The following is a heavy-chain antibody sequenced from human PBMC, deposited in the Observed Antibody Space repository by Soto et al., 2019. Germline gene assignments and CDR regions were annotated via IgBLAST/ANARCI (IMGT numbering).Heavy chain of an antibody. CDR3: ARDPPETPSDY. Sequence: QVQLVQSGADVKKPGASVRVSCKASGYTFTDYGITWVRQAPGQGLEWMGWISAKNGDTNLAQKFRGRVTLTTDTSTGTAYMDLRGLTPDDTAVYYCARDPPETPSDYWGQGTLVTVSS. CDR1: GYTFTDYG. J-gene: IGHJ4*02. CDR2: ISAKNGDT. V-gene: IGHV1-18*01.